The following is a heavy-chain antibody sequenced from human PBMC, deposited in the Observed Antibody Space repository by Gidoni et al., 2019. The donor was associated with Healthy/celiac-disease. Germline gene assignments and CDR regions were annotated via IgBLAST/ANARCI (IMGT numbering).Heavy chain of an antibody. J-gene: IGHJ3*02. D-gene: IGHD3-10*01. CDR2: IDPSDSYT. Sequence: EVQLVQSGAEVKKPGESLRISCKGSGYSFTSYWISWVRQMPGKGLEWMGRIDPSDSYTNYSPSFQGHVTISADKSISTAYLQWSSLKASDTAMYYCARQLVSPGSLRGVISPDAFDIWGQGTMVTVSS. V-gene: IGHV5-10-1*03. CDR3: ARQLVSPGSLRGVISPDAFDI. CDR1: GYSFTSYW.